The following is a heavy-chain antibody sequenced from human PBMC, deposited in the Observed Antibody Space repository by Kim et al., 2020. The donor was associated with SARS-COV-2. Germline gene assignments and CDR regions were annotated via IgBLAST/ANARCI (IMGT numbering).Heavy chain of an antibody. V-gene: IGHV4-34*01. CDR3: AGAHIQLVPDIVVVADY. CDR1: GGSFSGYY. Sequence: SETLSLTCAVYGGSFSGYYWSWIRQPPGKGLEWIGEINHSGSTNYNPSLKSRVTISVDTSKNQFSLKLSSVTAADTAVYYCAGAHIQLVPDIVVVADYWGQGTLVTVSS. D-gene: IGHD2-21*01. CDR2: INHSGST. J-gene: IGHJ4*02.